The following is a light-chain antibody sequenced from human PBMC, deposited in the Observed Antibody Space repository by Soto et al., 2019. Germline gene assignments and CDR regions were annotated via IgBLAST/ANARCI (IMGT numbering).Light chain of an antibody. Sequence: QSALTQPASVSGSPGQSITISCTGTSSDVGGYNYVSWYQQHPGKAPKLMIYEVINRPSGVSNRFSGSKSGNTASLTISGLQAEDEADYYCSSYTSSSTLGFGTGTKLTVL. CDR1: SSDVGGYNY. V-gene: IGLV2-14*01. CDR3: SSYTSSSTLG. J-gene: IGLJ1*01. CDR2: EVI.